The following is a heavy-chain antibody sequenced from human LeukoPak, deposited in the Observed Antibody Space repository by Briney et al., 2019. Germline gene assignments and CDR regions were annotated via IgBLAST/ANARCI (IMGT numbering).Heavy chain of an antibody. CDR2: MYNSGST. Sequence: SETLSLTCTVSGGSISDFYWNWIRQAPGKGLEWIGHMYNSGSTNYNPSLNSRVTISVDTSKNQFSLKLSSVTAADTAVYYCARGGTMVRGVSYYYYYMDVWGKGTTVTISS. CDR1: GGSISDFY. CDR3: ARGGTMVRGVSYYYYYMDV. J-gene: IGHJ6*03. V-gene: IGHV4-59*01. D-gene: IGHD3-10*01.